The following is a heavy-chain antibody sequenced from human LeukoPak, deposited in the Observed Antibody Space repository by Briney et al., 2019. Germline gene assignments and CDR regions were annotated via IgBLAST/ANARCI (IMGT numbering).Heavy chain of an antibody. Sequence: GGSLRLSCAASGFTFSNYAMHWVRQAPGKGLEWVAVISYDGSNKFYADSVKGRFTISRDNAKNTLYLQMNNLRAEDTAMYYCARDQRVTGRPDIDYWGQGTLVIVSS. CDR1: GFTFSNYA. CDR2: ISYDGSNK. J-gene: IGHJ4*02. CDR3: ARDQRVTGRPDIDY. V-gene: IGHV3-30*04. D-gene: IGHD6-6*01.